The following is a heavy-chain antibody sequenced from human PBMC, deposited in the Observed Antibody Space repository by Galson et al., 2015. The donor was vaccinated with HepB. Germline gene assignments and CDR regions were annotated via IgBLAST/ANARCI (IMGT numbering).Heavy chain of an antibody. CDR1: GFTFSSYA. D-gene: IGHD3-3*01. J-gene: IGHJ4*02. CDR2: ISSNGGST. V-gene: IGHV3-64D*06. CDR3: VKEGYRWYYDFWSTTGSFFDY. Sequence: SLRLSCAASGFTFSSYAMHWVRQAPGKGLEYVSAISSNGGSTYYADSVKGRFTISRDNSKNTLYLQMSSLRAEDTAVYYCVKEGYRWYYDFWSTTGSFFDYWGQGTLVTVSS.